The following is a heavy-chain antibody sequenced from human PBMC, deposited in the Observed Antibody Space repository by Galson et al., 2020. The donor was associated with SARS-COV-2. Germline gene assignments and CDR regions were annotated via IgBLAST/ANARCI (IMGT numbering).Heavy chain of an antibody. J-gene: IGHJ5*02. Sequence: GESLKISCAASGFIFRSYAMNWVRQAPGKGLEWVSFISDTGEFTDYADSVMGRFTISRDNSKNNLYLQMSSLRAEDTAIYYCTKEVYYNSSQKWFDPWGQGTLVTVSS. CDR3: TKEVYYNSSQKWFDP. CDR2: ISDTGEFT. D-gene: IGHD1-1*01. V-gene: IGHV3-23*01. CDR1: GFIFRSYA.